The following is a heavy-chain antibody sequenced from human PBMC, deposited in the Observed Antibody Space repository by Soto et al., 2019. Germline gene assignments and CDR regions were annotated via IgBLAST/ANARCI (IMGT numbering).Heavy chain of an antibody. CDR1: GGTFSSYT. CDR3: AREPGRTGWNY. CDR2: IIPILGIA. D-gene: IGHD2-15*01. Sequence: QVQLVQSGAEVKKPGSSVKVSCKASGGTFSSYTISWVRQAPGQGLEWMGRIIPILGIANYAQKFQGRVTXTXXQSTSTAYMELSSLRSEDTAVYYCAREPGRTGWNYWGQGTLVTVSS. V-gene: IGHV1-69*08. J-gene: IGHJ4*02.